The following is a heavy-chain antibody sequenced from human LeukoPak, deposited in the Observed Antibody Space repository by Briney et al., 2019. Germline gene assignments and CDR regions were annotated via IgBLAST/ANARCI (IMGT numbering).Heavy chain of an antibody. Sequence: ASVTVSCKASGYTFTSYYMHWVRQAPGQGLEWMGIINPSGGSTSYAQKFQGRVTMTRDTSTSTVYMELSSLRSEDTAVYYCARDGGSPGDYYDFWSGYGFDYWGQGTLVTVSS. CDR3: ARDGGSPGDYYDFWSGYGFDY. CDR2: INPSGGST. D-gene: IGHD3-3*01. CDR1: GYTFTSYY. J-gene: IGHJ4*02. V-gene: IGHV1-46*01.